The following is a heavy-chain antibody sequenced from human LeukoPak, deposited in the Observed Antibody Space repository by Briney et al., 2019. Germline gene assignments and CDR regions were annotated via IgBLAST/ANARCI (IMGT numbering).Heavy chain of an antibody. CDR1: GGFISIYY. CDR3: ARRGYADYFYGMDV. Sequence: SETLSLTCTVSGGFISIYYWSWIRQPPGKGLEWIGYIYYSGSTNYNPSLKSRVTISVDTSKNQFSLKLSSVTAADTAVYYCARRGYADYFYGMDVWGQGTTVTVSS. V-gene: IGHV4-59*08. D-gene: IGHD5-12*01. CDR2: IYYSGST. J-gene: IGHJ6*02.